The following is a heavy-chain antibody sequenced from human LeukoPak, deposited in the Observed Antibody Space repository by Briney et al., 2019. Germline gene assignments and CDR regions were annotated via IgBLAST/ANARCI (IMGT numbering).Heavy chain of an antibody. D-gene: IGHD6-19*01. CDR2: ISWDGGST. CDR1: GFTFDDYT. Sequence: GGSLRLSCAASGFTFDDYTMHWVRQAPGKGLEWVSLISWDGGSTYYADSVKGRFTISRDNSKNSLYLQMNSLRAEDTAVYYCAKDGTGIAVAGPFDYWGQGTLVTVSS. V-gene: IGHV3-43*01. CDR3: AKDGTGIAVAGPFDY. J-gene: IGHJ4*02.